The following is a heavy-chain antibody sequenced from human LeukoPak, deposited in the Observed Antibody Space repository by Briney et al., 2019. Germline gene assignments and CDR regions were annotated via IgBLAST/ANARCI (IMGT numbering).Heavy chain of an antibody. Sequence: PSETLSLTCAVYGGSFSGYYWSWIRQPPGKGLEWIGEISHSGSTNYNPSLKSRVTISVDTSKNQFSLKLSSVTAADTAVYYCARALGRIRFLEWLSPIGYWGQGTLVTVSS. J-gene: IGHJ4*02. CDR1: GGSFSGYY. D-gene: IGHD3-3*01. CDR3: ARALGRIRFLEWLSPIGY. V-gene: IGHV4-34*01. CDR2: ISHSGST.